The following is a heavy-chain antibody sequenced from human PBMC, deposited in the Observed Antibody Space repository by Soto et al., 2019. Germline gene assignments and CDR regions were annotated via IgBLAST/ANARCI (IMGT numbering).Heavy chain of an antibody. D-gene: IGHD1-1*01. J-gene: IGHJ4*02. CDR1: GGSISSGGYY. Sequence: QVQVQGSGPGLVKPAQTLSLTCTVSGGSISSGGYYWSCVRQHPGRVLEWIGYIYYSGSTYYNPSLKSRVTISVDTSKNQFSLKLNSVTAADTAVYYCAREGRTGNTFGLDYWGQGTLVTVSS. CDR2: IYYSGST. CDR3: AREGRTGNTFGLDY. V-gene: IGHV4-31*03.